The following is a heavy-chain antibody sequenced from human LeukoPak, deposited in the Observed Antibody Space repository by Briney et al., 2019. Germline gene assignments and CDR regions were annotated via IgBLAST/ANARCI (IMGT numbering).Heavy chain of an antibody. CDR2: MNPNSGNT. Sequence: ASVKVSCKASGYTFTSYDINWVRQATGQGLEWMGWMNPNSGNTGYAQKLQGRVTMTRNTSISTAYMELSSLRSEDTAVYYCARVDYGDYGFDPWGQGTLVTVSS. D-gene: IGHD4-17*01. V-gene: IGHV1-8*01. CDR1: GYTFTSYD. CDR3: ARVDYGDYGFDP. J-gene: IGHJ5*02.